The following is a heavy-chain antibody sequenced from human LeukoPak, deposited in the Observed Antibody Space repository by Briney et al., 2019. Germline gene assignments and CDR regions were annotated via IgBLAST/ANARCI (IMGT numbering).Heavy chain of an antibody. Sequence: SETLSLTCTVSGGSISSYYWSWIRQPPGKGLEWIGYIYYRGSTNYNPSLKSRVTISVDTSKNQFSLKLSSVTAADTAVYYCARAELLHAFDIWGQGIMVTVSS. J-gene: IGHJ3*02. CDR3: ARAELLHAFDI. CDR2: IYYRGST. D-gene: IGHD1-26*01. V-gene: IGHV4-59*01. CDR1: GGSISSYY.